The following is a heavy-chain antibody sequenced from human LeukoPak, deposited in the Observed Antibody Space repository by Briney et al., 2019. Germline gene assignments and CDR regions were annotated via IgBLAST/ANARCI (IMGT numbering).Heavy chain of an antibody. Sequence: GGSLRLSCTASEFTFNNYVMSWVRQAPGKGLEWVSVIYSGGSTYYADSVKGQFTISRDSSKNTLYLQMNSLRAEDTAVYYCAREGVAGDFDYWGQGTLVTVSS. D-gene: IGHD2-15*01. CDR2: IYSGGST. J-gene: IGHJ4*02. V-gene: IGHV3-53*01. CDR3: AREGVAGDFDY. CDR1: EFTFNNYV.